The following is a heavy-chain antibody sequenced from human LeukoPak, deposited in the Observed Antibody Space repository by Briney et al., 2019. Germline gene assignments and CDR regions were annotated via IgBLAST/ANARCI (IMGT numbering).Heavy chain of an antibody. CDR1: GFTFNNAW. D-gene: IGHD4-17*01. CDR2: INSTPDGGTT. V-gene: IGHV3-15*01. CDR3: NAGDVFDYGTPPPLDA. J-gene: IGHJ5*02. Sequence: GGSLRLSCAASGFTFNNAWMSWVRQAPGKGLEWVGRINSTPDGGTTEYAAPVKGRFTISRDDSKDTVYLQMNSLKADDTDVYYCNAGDVFDYGTPPPLDAWGQGTLVTVSS.